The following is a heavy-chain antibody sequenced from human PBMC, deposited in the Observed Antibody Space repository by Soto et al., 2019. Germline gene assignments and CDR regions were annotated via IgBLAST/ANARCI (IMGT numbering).Heavy chain of an antibody. CDR3: ARDNWNTF. Sequence: EVQLVESGGGLVQPGGSLSLSCAASGFTFSNYWMHWVRQAPGKGLVWVSRIHSDGSSTFYADAVKGRFTISRDNAKKMVSLQMNSLRAEDTAVYYCARDNWNTFWGQGTMVAVSS. D-gene: IGHD1-20*01. V-gene: IGHV3-74*01. CDR1: GFTFSNYW. J-gene: IGHJ3*01. CDR2: IHSDGSST.